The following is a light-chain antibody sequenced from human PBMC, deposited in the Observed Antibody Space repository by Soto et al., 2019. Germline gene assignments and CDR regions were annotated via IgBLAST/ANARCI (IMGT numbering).Light chain of an antibody. CDR1: SSDVGDYKY. Sequence: QSALTQPASVSGSPGQSITISCTGTSSDVGDYKYVSWYPQHPDKAPKLIIFVNSNRPSGISNRFSASKSGNTASLTISGLQAEYEGDYDCSAYTSSDTPSVFGTGTQRTVL. V-gene: IGLV2-14*01. CDR3: SAYTSSDTPSV. CDR2: VNS. J-gene: IGLJ1*01.